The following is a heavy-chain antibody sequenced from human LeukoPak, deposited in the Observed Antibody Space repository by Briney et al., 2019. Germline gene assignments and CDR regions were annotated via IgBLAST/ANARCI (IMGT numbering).Heavy chain of an antibody. J-gene: IGHJ4*02. V-gene: IGHV4-59*05. Sequence: SETLSLTCTVSGGSISSYYWSWIRQPPGKGLEWIGSIYYSGSTYYNPSLKSRVTISVDTSKNQFSLKLSSVTAADTAVYYCARTVTTFYSFDYWGQGTLVTVSS. CDR2: IYYSGST. D-gene: IGHD4-17*01. CDR3: ARTVTTFYSFDY. CDR1: GGSISSYY.